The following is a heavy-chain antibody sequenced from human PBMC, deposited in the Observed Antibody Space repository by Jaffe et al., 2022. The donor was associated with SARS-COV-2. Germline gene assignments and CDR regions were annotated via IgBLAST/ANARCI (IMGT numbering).Heavy chain of an antibody. V-gene: IGHV1-46*01. Sequence: QVQLVQSGAEVKKPGASVKVSCKASGYTFTSYYMHWVRQAPGQGLEWMGIINPSGGSTSYAQKFQGRVTMTRDTSTSTVYMELSSLRSEDTAVYYCARGTLYGDYESARSMDVWGQGTTVTVSS. CDR1: GYTFTSYY. J-gene: IGHJ6*02. CDR3: ARGTLYGDYESARSMDV. CDR2: INPSGGST. D-gene: IGHD4-17*01.